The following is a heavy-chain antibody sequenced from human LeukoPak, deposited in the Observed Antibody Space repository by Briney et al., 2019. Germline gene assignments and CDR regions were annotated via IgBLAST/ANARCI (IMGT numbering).Heavy chain of an antibody. J-gene: IGHJ4*02. CDR2: FLYSGTT. Sequence: SETLSLTCSDSNGAVKNYYRTWIRQPPGQGLEWIGNFLYSGTTTYRASLDSRLIISVDNSKNTVSLRLFSVTAADTAVYYCATLVYSGSRYHFDTWGQGTLVTVSS. CDR1: NGAVKNYY. CDR3: ATLVYSGSRYHFDT. V-gene: IGHV4-59*02. D-gene: IGHD1-26*01.